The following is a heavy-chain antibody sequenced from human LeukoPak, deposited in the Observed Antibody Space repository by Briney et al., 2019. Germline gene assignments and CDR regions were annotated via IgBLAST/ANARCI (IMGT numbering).Heavy chain of an antibody. Sequence: SGTLSLTCAVYGGSFSGYYWSWIRQPPGKGLEWIGEINHSGSTNYNPSLKSRVTISVDTSKNQFSLKLSSVTAADTAVYYCARGRGIRFDPWGQGTLVTVSS. CDR1: GGSFSGYY. CDR3: ARGRGIRFDP. CDR2: INHSGST. V-gene: IGHV4-34*01. J-gene: IGHJ5*02. D-gene: IGHD6-13*01.